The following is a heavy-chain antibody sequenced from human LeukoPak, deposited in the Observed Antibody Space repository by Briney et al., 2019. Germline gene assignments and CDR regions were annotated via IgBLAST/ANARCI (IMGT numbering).Heavy chain of an antibody. CDR3: ARHPKGYYYYGMDV. CDR2: IYDRGST. Sequence: PSETLSLTCTVSGASINSSNFYWGWIRQPPGKGLEWIANIYDRGSTYYNPSLKSRVTISVDTSKNQFSLRLSSVTAADTAVYYCARHPKGYYYYGMDVWGQGTTVTVSS. CDR1: GASINSSNFY. V-gene: IGHV4-39*01. J-gene: IGHJ6*02.